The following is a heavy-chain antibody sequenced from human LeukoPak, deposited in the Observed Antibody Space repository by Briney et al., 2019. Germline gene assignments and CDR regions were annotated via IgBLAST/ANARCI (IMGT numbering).Heavy chain of an antibody. D-gene: IGHD6-6*01. CDR3: ARDPLRAALSLDV. CDR2: INPSGGST. CDR1: GYTFTSYY. Sequence: ASVKVSCKASGYTFTSYYMHWVRQAPGQGLEWMGIINPSGGSTSYAQRFQGRVTMTRDTSTSTVYMELSSLRSEDTAVYYCARDPLRAALSLDVWGKGTTVTVSS. V-gene: IGHV1-46*03. J-gene: IGHJ6*04.